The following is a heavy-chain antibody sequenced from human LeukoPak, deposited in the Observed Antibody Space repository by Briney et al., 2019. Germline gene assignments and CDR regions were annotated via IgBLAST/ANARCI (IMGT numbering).Heavy chain of an antibody. CDR1: GFTFSDYY. D-gene: IGHD1-26*01. CDR2: ISSSGSTI. J-gene: IGHJ4*02. Sequence: PGGSLRLSCAASGFTFSDYYMSWIRQAPGKGLEWVSYISSSGSTIYYADSVKGRFTISRDNAKNSLYLQMNSLRAEDTAVYYCARAALPWGARTPFDYWGQGTLVTVSS. CDR3: ARAALPWGARTPFDY. V-gene: IGHV3-11*01.